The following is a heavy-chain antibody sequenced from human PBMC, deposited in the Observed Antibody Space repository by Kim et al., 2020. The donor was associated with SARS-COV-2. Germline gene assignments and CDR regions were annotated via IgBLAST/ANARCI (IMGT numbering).Heavy chain of an antibody. V-gene: IGHV1-46*01. CDR1: GYTFTSYY. CDR2: INPSGGST. J-gene: IGHJ3*02. D-gene: IGHD3-22*01. CDR3: ARAHLGSSGYGPGGDAFDI. Sequence: ASVKVSCKASGYTFTSYYMHWVRQAPGQGLEWMGIINPSGGSTSYAQKFQGRVTMTRDTSTSTVYMELSSLRSEDTAVYYCARAHLGSSGYGPGGDAFDIWGQGTMVTVSS.